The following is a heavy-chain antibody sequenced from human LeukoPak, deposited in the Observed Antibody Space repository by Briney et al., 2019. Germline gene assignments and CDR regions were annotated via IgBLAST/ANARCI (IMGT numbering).Heavy chain of an antibody. CDR1: GGSFSGYY. J-gene: IGHJ4*02. CDR2: INHSGST. CDR3: AGYYYDSSGSITSYFDY. D-gene: IGHD3-22*01. Sequence: PSETLSLTCAVYGGSFSGYYWSWIRQPPGKGLEWIGEINHSGSTNYNPSLKSRVTISVDTSKNQFSLKLSSVTAADTAVYYCAGYYYDSSGSITSYFDYWGQGTLVTVSS. V-gene: IGHV4-34*01.